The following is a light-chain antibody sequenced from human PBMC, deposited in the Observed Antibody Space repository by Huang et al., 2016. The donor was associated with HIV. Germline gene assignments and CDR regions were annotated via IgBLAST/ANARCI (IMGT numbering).Light chain of an antibody. CDR2: DTS. J-gene: IGKJ5*01. V-gene: IGKV3-11*01. Sequence: IVLTQSQATLSFSPGESATLSCRASQSLKTYLVWYQQKPGQAPRLLIPDTSNRAIGIPARFSGRGSGTDFTLTISSLAPEDFAVYYCQRSSWPITFGQGTRLEIK. CDR3: QRSSWPIT. CDR1: QSLKTY.